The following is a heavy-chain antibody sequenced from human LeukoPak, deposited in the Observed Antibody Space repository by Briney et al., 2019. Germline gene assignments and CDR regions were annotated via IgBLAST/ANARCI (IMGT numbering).Heavy chain of an antibody. J-gene: IGHJ6*02. CDR3: AREQLDAYYYYGMDV. CDR1: GGSISSYY. CDR2: IYYSGST. Sequence: SETLSLTCTVSGGSISSYYWSWIRQPPGKGLEWIGYIYYSGSTNYNPSLKSRVTMSVDTSKNQFSLKLSSVTAADTAVYYCAREQLDAYYYYGMDVWGQGTTVTVSS. D-gene: IGHD6-13*01. V-gene: IGHV4-59*12.